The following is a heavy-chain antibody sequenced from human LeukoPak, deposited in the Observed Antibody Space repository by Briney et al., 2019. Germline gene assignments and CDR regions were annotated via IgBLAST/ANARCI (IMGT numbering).Heavy chain of an antibody. J-gene: IGHJ6*02. V-gene: IGHV5-51*01. D-gene: IGHD3-10*01. CDR1: GYSFTSYW. CDR2: IYPGDSDT. Sequence: GESLKISCKGSGYSFTSYWIGWVRQMPGKGLEWMGIIYPGDSDTRYSPSFQGQVTISADKSISTAYLQWSSLKASDTAMYDCARALLWFGESHYGMDVWGQGTTVTVSS. CDR3: ARALLWFGESHYGMDV.